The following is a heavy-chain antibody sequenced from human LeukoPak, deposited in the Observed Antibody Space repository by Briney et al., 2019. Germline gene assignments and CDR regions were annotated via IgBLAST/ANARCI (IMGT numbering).Heavy chain of an antibody. J-gene: IGHJ4*02. CDR3: ARVRVPEYCSGGSCYPSRPDRAPNDY. CDR1: GFTFSSYS. Sequence: AGSLSLSCAASGFTFSSYSMNWVRQAPGKGLEWVSSINSSSSNIYYADSVKGLFTISKDNAKNSLYLQMNSLRAEDTAVYYCARVRVPEYCSGGSCYPSRPDRAPNDYWGQGTLVTVSS. D-gene: IGHD2-15*01. CDR2: INSSSSNI. V-gene: IGHV3-21*04.